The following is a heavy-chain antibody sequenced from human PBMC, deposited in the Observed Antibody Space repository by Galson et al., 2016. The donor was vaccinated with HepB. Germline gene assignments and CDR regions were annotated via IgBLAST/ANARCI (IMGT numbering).Heavy chain of an antibody. D-gene: IGHD3-16*01. J-gene: IGHJ4*02. V-gene: IGHV3-23*01. CDR3: ARDPGGDRFDY. Sequence: SLRLSCAASGFIFSSYAMSWVRQAPGGELEWVAVISATGGRTDYADSVKGRFTISRDNSKNTLYLQMNSLRAEDTAVYYCARDPGGDRFDYWGQGTLVTVSS. CDR1: GFIFSSYA. CDR2: ISATGGRT.